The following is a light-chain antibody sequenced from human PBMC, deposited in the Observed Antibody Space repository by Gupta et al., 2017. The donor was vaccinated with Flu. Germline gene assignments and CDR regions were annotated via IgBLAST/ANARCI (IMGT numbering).Light chain of an antibody. V-gene: IGKV3-20*01. J-gene: IGKJ1*01. Sequence: PGTLSLSPGERAPLSCRASQSVSRYMDWYQQRPGQAPRLLIYASSSRAAGIPDRFSGSVSGTDFTLTISRLEPEDFAVYYCQQYDSSPWTFGQGTKVEIK. CDR1: QSVSRY. CDR2: ASS. CDR3: QQYDSSPWT.